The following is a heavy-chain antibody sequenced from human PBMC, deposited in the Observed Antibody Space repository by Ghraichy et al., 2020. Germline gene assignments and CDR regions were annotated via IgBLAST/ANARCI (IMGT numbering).Heavy chain of an antibody. J-gene: IGHJ4*02. Sequence: SETLSLTCTVSGGSISSGSYYWGWIRQPPGKGLEWFGSIYYSGSTYYNPSLRSRVTISVDTSKNQFSLKLTSVTAADTAVYYCARQSEICSGGSCYFVGHDYWGQGTLVTVSS. CDR3: ARQSEICSGGSCYFVGHDY. V-gene: IGHV4-39*01. CDR2: IYYSGST. D-gene: IGHD2-15*01. CDR1: GGSISSGSYY.